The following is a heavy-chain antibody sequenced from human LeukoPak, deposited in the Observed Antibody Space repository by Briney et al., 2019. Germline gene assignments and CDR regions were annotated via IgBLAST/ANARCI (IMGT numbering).Heavy chain of an antibody. V-gene: IGHV4-39*01. CDR3: ARWDKQWLVPGFDY. CDR1: GGSISSSSYY. D-gene: IGHD6-19*01. Sequence: PSETLSLTCTVSGGSISSSSYYWGWIRQPPGKGLEWIGSIYYSGSTYYNPSLKSRVTISVDTSKNQFSLKLSSVTAADTAVYYCARWDKQWLVPGFDYWGQGTLVTVSS. CDR2: IYYSGST. J-gene: IGHJ4*02.